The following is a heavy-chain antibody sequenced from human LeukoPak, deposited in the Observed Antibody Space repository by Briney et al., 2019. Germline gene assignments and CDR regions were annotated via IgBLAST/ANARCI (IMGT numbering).Heavy chain of an antibody. J-gene: IGHJ4*02. CDR2: ISYDGSNK. Sequence: GGSLRLSCAASGFTFSSYAMHWVRQAPGKGLEWVAVISYDGSNKYYADSVKGRFTISRDNSKNTLYLQMNSLRAEDTAVYYCARVRDYYDSSGPAGHWGQGTLVTVSS. CDR1: GFTFSSYA. V-gene: IGHV3-30-3*01. D-gene: IGHD3-22*01. CDR3: ARVRDYYDSSGPAGH.